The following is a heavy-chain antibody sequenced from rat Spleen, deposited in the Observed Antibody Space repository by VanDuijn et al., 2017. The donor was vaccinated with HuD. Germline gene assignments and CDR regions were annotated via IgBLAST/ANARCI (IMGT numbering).Heavy chain of an antibody. CDR3: ARVSVNWELGYFDY. CDR2: ISYVGVST. J-gene: IGHJ2*01. D-gene: IGHD5-1*01. CDR1: GFTFNNYG. V-gene: IGHV5-29*01. Sequence: EVQLVESGGGLVQPGRSLKLSCAASGFTFNNYGMAWVRQAPTKGLEWVATISYVGVSTYYRDSVRGRFTISSDNAKTTLYLQMDSLRSEDTATYYWARVSVNWELGYFDYWGQGVMVTVSS.